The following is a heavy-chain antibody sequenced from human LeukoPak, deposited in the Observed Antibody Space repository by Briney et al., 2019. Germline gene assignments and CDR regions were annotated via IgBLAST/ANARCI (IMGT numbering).Heavy chain of an antibody. J-gene: IGHJ4*02. CDR2: IKQDGSEK. V-gene: IGHV3-7*01. CDR1: GFTFSNYW. CDR3: ARAPATNEWRCMDY. D-gene: IGHD2-8*02. Sequence: GGSLRLSCAASGFTFSNYWMGWVRQAPGKGLEWVANIKQDGSEKRYVDPVKGRFTISRDNAKNSLYLQMNSLGAEDTAVYYCARAPATNEWRCMDYWGQGTLVTVSS.